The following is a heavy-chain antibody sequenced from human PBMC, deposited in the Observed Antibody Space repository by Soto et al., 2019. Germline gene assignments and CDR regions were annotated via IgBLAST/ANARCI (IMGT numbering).Heavy chain of an antibody. Sequence: SSVKVSCKASGYTFTSYAMHWVRQAPGQRLEWMGWINAGNGNTKYSQKFQGRVTITRDTSASTAYMELSSLRSEDTAVYYCARDLEDSGYDTWFDPWGQGTLVTVS. J-gene: IGHJ5*02. D-gene: IGHD5-12*01. CDR3: ARDLEDSGYDTWFDP. CDR2: INAGNGNT. CDR1: GYTFTSYA. V-gene: IGHV1-3*01.